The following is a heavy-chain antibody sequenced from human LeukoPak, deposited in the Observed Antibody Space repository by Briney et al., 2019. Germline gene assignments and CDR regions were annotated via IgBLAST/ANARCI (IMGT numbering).Heavy chain of an antibody. CDR1: GFTFSSYW. D-gene: IGHD2-15*01. CDR2: IKQDGSEK. Sequence: PGGSLRLSCAASGFTFSSYWMSWVRQAPGKGLEWVANIKQDGSEKYYVDSVKGRFTISRDNAKNSLYLQMNSPRAEDTAVYYCAREKCSGGSCYSIFFDYWGQGTLVTVSS. J-gene: IGHJ4*02. CDR3: AREKCSGGSCYSIFFDY. V-gene: IGHV3-7*01.